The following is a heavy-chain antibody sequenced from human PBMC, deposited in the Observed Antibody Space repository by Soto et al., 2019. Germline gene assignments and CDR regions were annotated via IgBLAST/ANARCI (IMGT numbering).Heavy chain of an antibody. CDR2: VSSDGSST. D-gene: IGHD5-12*01. V-gene: IGHV3-74*01. CDR3: ARGLRNDSFFDS. Sequence: EVQLVESGGGLVQPGESLRLSCAASGFTFSSYWMHWIRQAPGKGLVWVSRVSSDGSSTVYATSVKGRLTISRDNAKKSLNLQMNSLSDEHTAVYYCARGLRNDSFFDSFGQGTRVTVSA. CDR1: GFTFSSYW. J-gene: IGHJ4*02.